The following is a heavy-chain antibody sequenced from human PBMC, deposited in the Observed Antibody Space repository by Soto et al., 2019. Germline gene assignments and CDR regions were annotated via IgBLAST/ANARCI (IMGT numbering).Heavy chain of an antibody. V-gene: IGHV3-23*01. D-gene: IGHD3-22*01. CDR2: IGGSDGTT. J-gene: IGHJ4*02. Sequence: SQRLSGAASGFIFSSYAMAWVRQAPGQGLEWVSSIGGSDGTTYYADSVKGRFTISRDNSKNTLYLQMDSLRAEDTAVYYCAKALYYYDSSAYSWGQGTLVTVSS. CDR3: AKALYYYDSSAYS. CDR1: GFIFSSYA.